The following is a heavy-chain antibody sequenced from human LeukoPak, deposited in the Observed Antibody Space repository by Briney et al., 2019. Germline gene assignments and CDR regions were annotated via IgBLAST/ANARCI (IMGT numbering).Heavy chain of an antibody. CDR1: GFTFTNAW. Sequence: IPGGSLRLSCVASGFTFTNAWMSWFRQAPGRGLEWVGRVKSKDFGEKIDYAAPVKGRFNISRDDSKETLYLQMNSLKTEDTALYYCTTLTGSPEDYSDTWGQGVLVTVSS. V-gene: IGHV3-15*01. CDR2: VKSKDFGEKI. CDR3: TTLTGSPEDYSDT. J-gene: IGHJ5*02. D-gene: IGHD3-9*01.